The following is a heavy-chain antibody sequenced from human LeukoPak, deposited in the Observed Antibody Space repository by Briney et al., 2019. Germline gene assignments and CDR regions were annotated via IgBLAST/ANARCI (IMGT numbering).Heavy chain of an antibody. Sequence: PSETLSLTCTVSGGSISSYYWSWIRQPPGKGLEWIGYIYYSGSTNYNPSLKSRVTISVDTSKNQLSLKLSSVTAADTAVYYCARVRGVITPHFDYWGQGTLVTVSS. J-gene: IGHJ4*02. CDR2: IYYSGST. V-gene: IGHV4-59*01. D-gene: IGHD3-10*01. CDR3: ARVRGVITPHFDY. CDR1: GGSISSYY.